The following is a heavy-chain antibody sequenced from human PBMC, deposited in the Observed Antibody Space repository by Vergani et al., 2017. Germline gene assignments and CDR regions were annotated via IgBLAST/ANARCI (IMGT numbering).Heavy chain of an antibody. V-gene: IGHV3-49*05. CDR2: IRSKAYGGTT. D-gene: IGHD3-22*01. CDR1: GFTFGDYA. CDR3: AKGVKRITMIVVVITTAKRGAFDI. J-gene: IGHJ3*02. Sequence: EVQLVESGGGLVKPGRSLRLSCTASGFTFGDYAMSWFRQAPGKGLEWVGFIRSKAYGGTTEYAASVKGRFTISRDDSKSIAYLQMNSLKTEDTAVYYCAKGVKRITMIVVVITTAKRGAFDIWGQGTMVTVSS.